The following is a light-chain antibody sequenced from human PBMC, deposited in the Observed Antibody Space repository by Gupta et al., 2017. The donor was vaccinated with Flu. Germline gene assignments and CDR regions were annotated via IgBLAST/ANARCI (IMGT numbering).Light chain of an antibody. CDR1: QDISNY. V-gene: IGKV1-33*01. J-gene: IGKJ4*01. CDR2: DAS. Sequence: DLQITQSPSSLSASVVDRVTITCQASQDISNYLNWYQQKPGNYPKLLIFDASNMETGVPTRCSGGGSGTKDFAPTSSRQQEEVSADYYQQQGNLPFTFGGGTKVEIK. CDR3: QQQGNLPFT.